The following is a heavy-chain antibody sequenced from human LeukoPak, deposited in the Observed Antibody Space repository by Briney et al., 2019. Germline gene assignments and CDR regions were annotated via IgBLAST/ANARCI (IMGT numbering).Heavy chain of an antibody. CDR1: GGTISSYY. V-gene: IGHV4-59*08. J-gene: IGHJ6*02. CDR3: ARNVKGMNV. CDR2: IHYSGST. D-gene: IGHD3-16*01. Sequence: SETLSLTCTVSGGTISSYYWNWIRQPPGKGLEWIGYIHYSGSTKYNPSLKSRVTISVDTSKNQFSLKVTSVTAADTAVYYCARNVKGMNVWGQGTTVTVSS.